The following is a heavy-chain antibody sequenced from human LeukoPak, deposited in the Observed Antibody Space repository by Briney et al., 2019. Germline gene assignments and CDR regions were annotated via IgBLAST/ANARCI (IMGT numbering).Heavy chain of an antibody. CDR2: IYPGNYDT. D-gene: IGHD6-19*01. Sequence: PGESLKTSCKGSGYSFTNYWIGWVRQMPGKGLEWMGIIYPGNYDTRYSPSFQGQVTISADKSISTAYLQWSSLKASDTAMYYGARHSSGWYSDYWGQGTLVTVSS. CDR1: GYSFTNYW. J-gene: IGHJ4*02. CDR3: ARHSSGWYSDY. V-gene: IGHV5-51*01.